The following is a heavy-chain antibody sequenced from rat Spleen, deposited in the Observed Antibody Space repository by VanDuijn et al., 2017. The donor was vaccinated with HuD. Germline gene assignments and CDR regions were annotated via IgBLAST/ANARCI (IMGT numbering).Heavy chain of an antibody. Sequence: EVQLVESGGGLVQPGRSLKLPCSASGFTFSDYTMAWVRQAPKKGLEWVAAIVDDGSNSFYRDSVKGRFTISRDNAKSTLYLQVDSPRSEDTAIYYCARPTTGIPFNYWGQGVMVTVSS. CDR2: IVDDGSNS. V-gene: IGHV5-17*01. J-gene: IGHJ2*01. CDR3: ARPTTGIPFNY. D-gene: IGHD1-9*01. CDR1: GFTFSDYT.